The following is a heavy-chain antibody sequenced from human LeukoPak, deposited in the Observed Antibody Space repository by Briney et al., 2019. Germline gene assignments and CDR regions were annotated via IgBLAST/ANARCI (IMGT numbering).Heavy chain of an antibody. Sequence: GASVKVSCKASGYTFTSYGISWVRQAPGKGLEWMGGFDPEDGETIYAQKFQGRVTMTEDTSTDTAYMELSSLRSEDTAVYYCATSHSSGWYGWVRYWGQGTLVTVSS. CDR2: FDPEDGET. CDR3: ATSHSSGWYGWVRY. D-gene: IGHD6-19*01. CDR1: GYTFTSYG. J-gene: IGHJ4*02. V-gene: IGHV1-24*01.